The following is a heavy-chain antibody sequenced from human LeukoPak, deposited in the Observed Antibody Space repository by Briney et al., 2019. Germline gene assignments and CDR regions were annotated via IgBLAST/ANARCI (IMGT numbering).Heavy chain of an antibody. CDR2: ISGSGGST. J-gene: IGHJ4*02. CDR3: AKDPMVRGVYDY. V-gene: IGHV3-23*01. Sequence: SGGSLRLSCVVSGFTFEDYGMSWVRQAPGKGLEWVSAISGSGGSTYYADSVKGRFTISRDNSKNTLYLQMNSLRAEDTAVYYCAKDPMVRGVYDYWGQGTLVTVSS. CDR1: GFTFEDYG. D-gene: IGHD3-10*01.